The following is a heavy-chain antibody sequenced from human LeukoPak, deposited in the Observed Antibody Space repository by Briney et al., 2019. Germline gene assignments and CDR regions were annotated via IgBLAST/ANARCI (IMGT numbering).Heavy chain of an antibody. D-gene: IGHD6-19*01. CDR1: GGSISSYY. CDR3: ARLAVAGSSGFDY. V-gene: IGHV4-59*08. CDR2: IYYSGST. J-gene: IGHJ4*02. Sequence: SETLSLTCTVSGGSISSYYWSWIRHPPGKGREWLGYIYYSGSTNYNPSLTSRVTIAVVTSKNQFSLKLSSVTAADTAVYYCARLAVAGSSGFDYWGQGSLVTVSS.